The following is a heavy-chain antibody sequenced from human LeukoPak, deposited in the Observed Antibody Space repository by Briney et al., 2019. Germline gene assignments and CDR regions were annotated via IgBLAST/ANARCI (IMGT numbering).Heavy chain of an antibody. CDR3: AREVMTTVTMYDY. Sequence: ASVKVSCKASGYTFTSYVINWVRQATGQGLEWMGWMNPNSGNTGYAQKFQGRVTMTRNTSISTAYMELSSLRSEDTAVYYCAREVMTTVTMYDYWGQGTLVIVSS. D-gene: IGHD4-17*01. CDR1: GYTFTSYV. J-gene: IGHJ4*02. CDR2: MNPNSGNT. V-gene: IGHV1-8*01.